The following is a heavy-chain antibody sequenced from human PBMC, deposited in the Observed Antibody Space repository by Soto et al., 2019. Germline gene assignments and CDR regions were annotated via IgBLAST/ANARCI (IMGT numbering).Heavy chain of an antibody. D-gene: IGHD1-1*01. J-gene: IGHJ5*02. CDR2: ISSGGAVS. CDR1: GLVFSDYY. V-gene: IGHV3-11*01. CDR3: ARRLTGRTTGDWFDP. Sequence: VQLVESGGGLVKPGGSLRLSCAASGLVFSDYYMTWIRQAPGKALEWVSDISSGGAVSNFADSVRGRFTISRDNTNNSLYLQMNNLRAEDTAIYYCARRLTGRTTGDWFDPWGQGTLVTVSS.